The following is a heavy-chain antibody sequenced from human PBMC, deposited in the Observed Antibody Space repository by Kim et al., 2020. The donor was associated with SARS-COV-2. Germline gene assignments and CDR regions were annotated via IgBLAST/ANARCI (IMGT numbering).Heavy chain of an antibody. J-gene: IGHJ4*02. CDR3: ARRQRDGIYFDY. V-gene: IGHV5-51*01. Sequence: RYSPSFQGQVTISADKSISTANLQWSSLKASDTAMYYCARRQRDGIYFDYWGQGTLVTVSS.